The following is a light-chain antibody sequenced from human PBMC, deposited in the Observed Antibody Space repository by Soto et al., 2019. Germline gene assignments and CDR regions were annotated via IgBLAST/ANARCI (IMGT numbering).Light chain of an antibody. Sequence: QSALTQPASVSGSPGQSITISCTGTSSDVGGYNYVSWYQQHPGKAPKLLIYYVSNRPSGVSDRFSGSKSGNTASLTIPGLHAQDVADESCSSFTGSGTLAFYVFGTGTKLTVL. CDR1: SSDVGGYNY. CDR2: YVS. CDR3: SSFTGSGTLAFYV. J-gene: IGLJ1*01. V-gene: IGLV2-14*01.